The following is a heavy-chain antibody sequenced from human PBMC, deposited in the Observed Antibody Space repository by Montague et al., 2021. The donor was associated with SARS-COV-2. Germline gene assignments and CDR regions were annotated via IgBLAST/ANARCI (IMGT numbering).Heavy chain of an antibody. Sequence: SETLSLTCTVSGDSISSGYFCWGWIRQPPGKGLEWVGTIHYSGXTXYXXXXKXRVTISVDTSRNQFSLKLSSVTAADTAIYYCARHLAISGPAAVSDYWGQGTLVTVSS. CDR1: GDSISSGYFC. CDR3: ARHLAISGPAAVSDY. V-gene: IGHV4-39*01. J-gene: IGHJ4*02. CDR2: IHYSGXT. D-gene: IGHD2-2*01.